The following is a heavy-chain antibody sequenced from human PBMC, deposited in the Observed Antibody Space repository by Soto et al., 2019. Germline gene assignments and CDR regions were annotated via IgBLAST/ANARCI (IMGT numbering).Heavy chain of an antibody. Sequence: PSETLSLTCTVSGGSISSYYWSWIRQPPGKGLEWIGYIYYSGSTNYNPSLKSRVTISVDTSKNQFSLKLSSVTAADTAVYYCARDHEGGKKFDYWGQGTLVTVSS. CDR2: IYYSGST. J-gene: IGHJ4*02. CDR1: GGSISSYY. V-gene: IGHV4-59*01. CDR3: ARDHEGGKKFDY. D-gene: IGHD2-15*01.